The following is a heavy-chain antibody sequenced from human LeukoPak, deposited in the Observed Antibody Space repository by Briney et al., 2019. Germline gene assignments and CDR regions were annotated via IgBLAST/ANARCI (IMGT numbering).Heavy chain of an antibody. Sequence: SETLSLTCPVSGGSVSSTSYYSGRIRQPPGKGLEWIGSIYYGGNTYYNPSLKSRVTISVDTSKNQYSLKLSSVTATDTAVYYRATRRVRGVMLYADWGQGTLVTVSS. CDR3: ATRRVRGVMLYAD. D-gene: IGHD3-10*01. CDR2: IYYGGNT. V-gene: IGHV4-39*01. CDR1: GGSVSSTSYY. J-gene: IGHJ4*02.